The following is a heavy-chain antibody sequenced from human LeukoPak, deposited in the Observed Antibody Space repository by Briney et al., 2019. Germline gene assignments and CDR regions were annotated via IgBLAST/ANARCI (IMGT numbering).Heavy chain of an antibody. Sequence: GGSLRLSCAASGFTFSRYWMNWVRQAPGKGLEWVANIKRDGNEKNYVDSVKGRFSISRDNAKNSLYLQMDSLRAEDTAVYYCAKEGAYPIISYDSWGQGALVTVSS. D-gene: IGHD1-14*01. CDR3: AKEGAYPIISYDS. J-gene: IGHJ5*01. CDR2: IKRDGNEK. CDR1: GFTFSRYW. V-gene: IGHV3-7*01.